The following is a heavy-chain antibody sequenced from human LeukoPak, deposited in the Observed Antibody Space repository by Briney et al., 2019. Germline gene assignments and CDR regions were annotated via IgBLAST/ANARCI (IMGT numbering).Heavy chain of an antibody. CDR3: VREATGYSFADY. J-gene: IGHJ4*02. D-gene: IGHD1-26*01. CDR2: LNGDNT. Sequence: HSGGSLRLSCAASGFIFSNFAMSWIRLAPGKGLEWVSALNGDNTCYADSVKGRFTVSRDNSKNTLYLQMNSLTAEDTAVYYCVREATGYSFADYWGQGTLVSVSS. V-gene: IGHV3-23*01. CDR1: GFIFSNFA.